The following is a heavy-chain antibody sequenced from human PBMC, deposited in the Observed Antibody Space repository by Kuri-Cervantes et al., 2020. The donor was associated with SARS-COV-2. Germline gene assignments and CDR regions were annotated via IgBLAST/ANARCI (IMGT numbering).Heavy chain of an antibody. CDR3: TTLGYCSSTSCPTFRYYYYYMDV. V-gene: IGHV3-15*01. D-gene: IGHD2-2*01. CDR2: VKSKTDGGTT. J-gene: IGHJ6*03. Sequence: GGSLRLSCEVSGFLFSASAIHWVRQASGKGLEWVGRVKSKTDGGTTDYAAPVKGRFTISRDDSKNTLYLQMNSLKTEDTAVYYCTTLGYCSSTSCPTFRYYYYYMDVWGKGTTVTVSS. CDR1: GFLFSASA.